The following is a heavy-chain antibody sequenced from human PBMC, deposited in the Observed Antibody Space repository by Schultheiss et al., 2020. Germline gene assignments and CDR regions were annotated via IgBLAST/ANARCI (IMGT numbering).Heavy chain of an antibody. V-gene: IGHV3-30*03. CDR1: GFTFSNAW. CDR3: ARGAFDI. J-gene: IGHJ3*02. Sequence: GESLKISCAASGFTFSNAWMSWVRQAPGKGLEWVAVISYDGSNKYYADSVKGRFTISRDNSKNTLYLQMNSLRAEDTAVYYCARGAFDIWGQGTMVTVS. CDR2: ISYDGSNK.